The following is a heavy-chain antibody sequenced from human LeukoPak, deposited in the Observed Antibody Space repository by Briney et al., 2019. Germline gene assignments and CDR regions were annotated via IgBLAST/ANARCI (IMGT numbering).Heavy chain of an antibody. CDR1: GFTFSNYV. CDR3: AKDAGYSSGWDFDY. J-gene: IGHJ4*02. V-gene: IGHV3-23*01. Sequence: GGSLRLSCAASGFTFSNYVMSWVRQAPGKGLDWVSSISGGSYNTYYADSVKGRFTISRDNSKNTLYLQMNSLRAEDTALYYCAKDAGYSSGWDFDYWGQGTLVTVSS. CDR2: ISGGSYNT. D-gene: IGHD6-19*01.